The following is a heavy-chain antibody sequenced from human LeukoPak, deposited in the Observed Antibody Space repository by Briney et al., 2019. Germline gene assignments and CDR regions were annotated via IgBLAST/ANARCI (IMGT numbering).Heavy chain of an antibody. Sequence: SGTLSLTCAVSGGSISSSNWWSWVRQPPGKGLEWIGEIYHSGSTNYNPSLKSRVTISVDTSKNQFSLKLSSVTAADTAVYYCARGWFGEFLYFDYWGQGTLVTVSS. D-gene: IGHD3-10*01. CDR2: IYHSGST. CDR3: ARGWFGEFLYFDY. CDR1: GGSISSSNW. V-gene: IGHV4-4*02. J-gene: IGHJ4*02.